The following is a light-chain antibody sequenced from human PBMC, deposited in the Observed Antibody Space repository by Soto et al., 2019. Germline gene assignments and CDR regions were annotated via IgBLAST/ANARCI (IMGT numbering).Light chain of an antibody. J-gene: IGLJ1*01. V-gene: IGLV2-23*01. CDR1: SGDVGSYNL. CDR3: CSYAGSRTYL. Sequence: QSALTQPASVSGSPGQSITISCTGTSGDVGSYNLVSWYQQQPGKAPKLLIYEGTQRPSGLSNRFSGSKSGNTASLTISGLQADDEADYYCCSYAGSRTYLFGTGTKLTVL. CDR2: EGT.